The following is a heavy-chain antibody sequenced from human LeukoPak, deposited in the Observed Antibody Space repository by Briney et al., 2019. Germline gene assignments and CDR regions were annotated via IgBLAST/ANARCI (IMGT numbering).Heavy chain of an antibody. CDR2: ISGSGGSS. D-gene: IGHD4-17*01. CDR1: GFTFSNYA. Sequence: GGSLRLSYAASGFTFSNYAMSWVRQAPGKGLEWVSSISGSGGSSYYADSVKGRFTISRDNSKNTLYLQMNSLRAEDTAVYYCAKGSYGAYGVFDNWGQGTLVTVSS. V-gene: IGHV3-23*01. J-gene: IGHJ4*02. CDR3: AKGSYGAYGVFDN.